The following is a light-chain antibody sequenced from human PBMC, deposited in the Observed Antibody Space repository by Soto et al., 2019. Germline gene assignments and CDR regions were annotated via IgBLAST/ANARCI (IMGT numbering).Light chain of an antibody. CDR3: QQYNNWPPWT. Sequence: ENVLTQSPDTLSLSPGGRATLSCRASQSVSSNLAWYQQKPGQAPRLLIYGASTRATGIPARFSGSGSGTEFTLTISSLQSEDFAVYYCQQYNNWPPWTFGQGTKVDIK. CDR2: GAS. J-gene: IGKJ1*01. V-gene: IGKV3-15*01. CDR1: QSVSSN.